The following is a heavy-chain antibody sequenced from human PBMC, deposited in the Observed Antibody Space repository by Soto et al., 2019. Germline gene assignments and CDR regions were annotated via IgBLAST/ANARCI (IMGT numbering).Heavy chain of an antibody. J-gene: IGHJ4*02. CDR3: ARAVLSLASGVTATQYYFDY. Sequence: SVKVSCKASGGTFSSYAISWVRQAPGQGLEWMGGIIPIFGTANYAQKFQGRVTITADESTSTAYMELSSLRSEDTAVYYCARAVLSLASGVTATQYYFDYWGQGTLVTVSS. V-gene: IGHV1-69*13. D-gene: IGHD2-21*02. CDR1: GGTFSSYA. CDR2: IIPIFGTA.